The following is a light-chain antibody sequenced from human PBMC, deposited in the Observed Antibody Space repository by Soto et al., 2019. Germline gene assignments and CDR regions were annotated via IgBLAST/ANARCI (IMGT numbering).Light chain of an antibody. Sequence: DIQMTQSPSSLSASVGDRVTITCRASQSISSFLNWYQQKPGKAPKLLIYAASSLQSGVPSRFGGSGSGTDFTLTISSLKPEDFATYYCQQSYSTPLTFGGGTKVEIK. CDR2: AAS. CDR3: QQSYSTPLT. J-gene: IGKJ4*01. CDR1: QSISSF. V-gene: IGKV1-39*01.